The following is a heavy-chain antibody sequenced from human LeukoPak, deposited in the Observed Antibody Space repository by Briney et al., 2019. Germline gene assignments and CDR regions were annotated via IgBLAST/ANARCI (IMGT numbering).Heavy chain of an antibody. J-gene: IGHJ5*01. CDR1: GFIVNTKY. CDR3: ATDAFES. V-gene: IGHV3-66*01. CDR2: IYTSGTT. Sequence: GGSLRLSCAASGFIVNTKYMTWVRQPPGKGLECVSVIYTSGTTNYADSVKGRFIISRDNSKNTLYLEMNSPRAEDTAVYYCATDAFESWGQGTLVTVSS.